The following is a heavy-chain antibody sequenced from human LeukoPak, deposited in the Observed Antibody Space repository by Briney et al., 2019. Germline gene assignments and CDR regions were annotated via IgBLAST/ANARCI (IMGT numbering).Heavy chain of an antibody. CDR2: IIPSLGIA. J-gene: IGHJ5*02. CDR1: GGTFSSYA. V-gene: IGHV1-69*04. CDR3: ASYYYDSSGYYYWFDP. D-gene: IGHD3-22*01. Sequence: GASVKVSCKASGGTFSSYAISWVRQAPGQGLEWMGRIIPSLGIANYAQKFQGRVTITADKSTSTAYMELSSLRSEDTAVYYCASYYYDSSGYYYWFDPWGQGTLVTVSS.